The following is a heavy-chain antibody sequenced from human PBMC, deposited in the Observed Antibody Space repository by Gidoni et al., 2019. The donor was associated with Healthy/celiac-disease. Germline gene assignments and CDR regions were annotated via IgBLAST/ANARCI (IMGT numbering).Heavy chain of an antibody. Sequence: QVQLQESGPGLVKPSETLSLTCTVSGGSISSYYWSWIRQPPGKGLEWIGYIYYSGSTNYNPSLKSRVTISVDTSKNQFSLKLSSVTAADTAVYYCAGGAVAGAGGYGYWGQGTLVTVSS. CDR2: IYYSGST. D-gene: IGHD6-19*01. V-gene: IGHV4-59*01. CDR1: GGSISSYY. J-gene: IGHJ4*02. CDR3: AGGAVAGAGGYGY.